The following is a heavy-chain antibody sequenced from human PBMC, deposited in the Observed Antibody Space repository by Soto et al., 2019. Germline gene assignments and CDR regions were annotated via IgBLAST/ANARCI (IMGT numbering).Heavy chain of an antibody. V-gene: IGHV4-31*01. CDR2: IYYSGST. J-gene: IGHJ3*02. CDR3: VIGRSATDAFDI. CDR1: GGSISSGGYY. Sequence: QVQLQESGPGLVKPSQTLSLTCTVSGGSISSGGYYWSWIRQHPGKGLEWIGYIYYSGSTYYNPSLKSLVTISVDTSKNQFSLKLSSVTAADTAVYYCVIGRSATDAFDIWGQGTMVTVSS.